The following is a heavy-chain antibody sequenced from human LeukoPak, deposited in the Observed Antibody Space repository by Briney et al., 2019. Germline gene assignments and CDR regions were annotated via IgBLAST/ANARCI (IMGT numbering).Heavy chain of an antibody. CDR1: GDSIYTSY. D-gene: IGHD6-6*01. CDR2: IYHSGDT. CDR3: ARTARQCDY. J-gene: IGHJ4*02. Sequence: SETLSHTCTVSGDSIYTSYWSWIRQPPGKGLEYIGYIYHSGDTYYNPSLKSRVTMSLDTSNNQFSLRLSSVTTADTAVYYCARTARQCDYWGQGILVSVS. V-gene: IGHV4-59*01.